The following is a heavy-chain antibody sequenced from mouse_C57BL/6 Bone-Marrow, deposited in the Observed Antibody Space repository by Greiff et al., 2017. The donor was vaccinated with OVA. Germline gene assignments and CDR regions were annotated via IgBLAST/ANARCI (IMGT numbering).Heavy chain of an antibody. CDR2: INPGSGGT. Sequence: VQLQQSGAELVRPGPSVKVSCKASGYAFTNYLIEWVKQRPGQGLEWIGVINPGSGGTNYNEKFKGKATLTADKSSSTAYMQLSSLTSEDSAVYFGARIYGNYDWYFDVWGTGTTVTVSS. D-gene: IGHD2-1*01. CDR1: GYAFTNYL. V-gene: IGHV1-54*01. J-gene: IGHJ1*03. CDR3: ARIYGNYDWYFDV.